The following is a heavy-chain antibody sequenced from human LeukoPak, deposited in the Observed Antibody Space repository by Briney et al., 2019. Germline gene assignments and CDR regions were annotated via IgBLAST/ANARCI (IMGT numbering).Heavy chain of an antibody. CDR2: IYYSGST. D-gene: IGHD1-26*01. J-gene: IGHJ6*03. CDR3: ARESGTRSPYYYYMDV. CDR1: GGSISSYY. V-gene: IGHV4-59*01. Sequence: SETLSLTCTVSGGSISSYYWSWIRQPPGKGLEWIGYIYYSGSTNYNPSLKSRVTISVDTSKNQFSLKLSSVTAADTAVYYCARESGTRSPYYYYMDVWGKGTMVTVSS.